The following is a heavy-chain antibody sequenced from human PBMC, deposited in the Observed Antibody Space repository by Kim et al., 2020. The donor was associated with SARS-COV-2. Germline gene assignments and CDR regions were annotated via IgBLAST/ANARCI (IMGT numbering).Heavy chain of an antibody. Sequence: SETLSLTCTVSGGSISSYYWSWIRQPPGNGLEWIGYIYYSGSTNYNPSLKSRVTISVDTSKNQFSLKLSSVTAADTAVYYCARDGEHYDYVWGSYRDTDYYYYGMDVWGQGTTVTVSS. D-gene: IGHD3-16*02. CDR1: GGSISSYY. V-gene: IGHV4-59*01. CDR3: ARDGEHYDYVWGSYRDTDYYYYGMDV. CDR2: IYYSGST. J-gene: IGHJ6*02.